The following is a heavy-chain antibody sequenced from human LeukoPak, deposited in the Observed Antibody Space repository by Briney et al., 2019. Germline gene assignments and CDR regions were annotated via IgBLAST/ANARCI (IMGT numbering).Heavy chain of an antibody. J-gene: IGHJ3*02. CDR2: IYHSGST. CDR1: GVSFSDYY. D-gene: IGHD1-26*01. V-gene: IGHV4-34*01. CDR3: ARVNSGSYLLRVSDAFDI. Sequence: SETLSLTCSDSGVSFSDYYWSWVRQPPGKGLEWIGEIYHSGSTNYNPSLKSRVTISVDKSKNQFSLKLSSVTAADTAVYYCARVNSGSYLLRVSDAFDIWGQGTMVTVSS.